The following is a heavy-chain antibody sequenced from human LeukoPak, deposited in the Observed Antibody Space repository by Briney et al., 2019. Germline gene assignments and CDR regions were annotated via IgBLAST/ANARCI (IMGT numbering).Heavy chain of an antibody. J-gene: IGHJ4*02. CDR2: ISAYNGNT. CDR3: ARGIVGATTLFGY. D-gene: IGHD1-26*01. CDR1: GYTFTSYG. Sequence: ASVKVSCKASGYTFTSYGISWVRQAPGQGLEWMGWISAYNGNTNYAQKLQGRVTMTRNTSISTAYMELSSLRSEDTAVYYCARGIVGATTLFGYWGQGTLVTVSS. V-gene: IGHV1-18*01.